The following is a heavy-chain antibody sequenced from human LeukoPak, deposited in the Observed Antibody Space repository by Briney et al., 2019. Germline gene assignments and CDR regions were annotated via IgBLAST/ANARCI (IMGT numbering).Heavy chain of an antibody. J-gene: IGHJ5*02. Sequence: SETLSLTCTVSGGSISSYYWSWIRQPPGKGLEWIGYIYYSGSTNYNPSLKSRVTISVDTSKNQFSLKLSSVTAADTAVYYCARAAAGSTSSDFGPWGQGTLVTVSS. D-gene: IGHD2-2*01. CDR1: GGSISSYY. V-gene: IGHV4-59*01. CDR3: ARAAAGSTSSDFGP. CDR2: IYYSGST.